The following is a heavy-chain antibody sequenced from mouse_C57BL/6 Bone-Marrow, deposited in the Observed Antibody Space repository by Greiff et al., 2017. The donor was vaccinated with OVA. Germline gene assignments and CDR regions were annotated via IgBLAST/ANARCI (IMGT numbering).Heavy chain of an antibody. CDR1: GFTFSDYG. D-gene: IGHD2-4*01. CDR2: ISSGSSTI. J-gene: IGHJ2*01. CDR3: ARSDYGYFDY. Sequence: EVMLVESGGGLVKPGGSLKLSCAASGFTFSDYGMHWVRQAPEKWLEWVAYISSGSSTIYYADTVKGRFTVSRYKAKNTLFLQMTSLRSEDTDMYYCARSDYGYFDYWGQGTTLTVSS. V-gene: IGHV5-17*01.